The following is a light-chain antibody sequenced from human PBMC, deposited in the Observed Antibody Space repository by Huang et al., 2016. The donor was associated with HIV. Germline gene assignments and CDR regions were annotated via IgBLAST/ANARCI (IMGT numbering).Light chain of an antibody. J-gene: IGKJ1*01. CDR1: QDIGND. V-gene: IGKV1-6*01. Sequence: AIQMTQAPASLSASVGDRVTITCRASQDIGNDLGWYQQRPGKAPKLLVSAASQLQSGVPPRFTGSGSGTHVTLTISGLQPEDFATYYCLQDYTYPWAFGQGTKVEI. CDR2: AAS. CDR3: LQDYTYPWA.